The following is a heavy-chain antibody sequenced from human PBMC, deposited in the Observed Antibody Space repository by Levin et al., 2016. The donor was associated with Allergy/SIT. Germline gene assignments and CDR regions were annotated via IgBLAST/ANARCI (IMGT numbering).Heavy chain of an antibody. CDR2: IYSGGST. V-gene: IGHV3-66*01. D-gene: IGHD1-26*01. CDR1: GFTFTSST. Sequence: LSLTCAASGFTFTSSTMSWVRQAPGKGLEWVSVIYSGGSTYYADSVRGRFTISRDNSKNTLYLQMNSLRAEDTAVYYCAREDGRVGTTSAFDIWGQGTMVTVSS. J-gene: IGHJ3*02. CDR3: AREDGRVGTTSAFDI.